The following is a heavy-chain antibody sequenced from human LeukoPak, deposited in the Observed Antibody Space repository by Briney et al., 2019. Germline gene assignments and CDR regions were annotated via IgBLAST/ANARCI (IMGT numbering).Heavy chain of an antibody. CDR2: ISSSSSYI. CDR1: GFTFSSYS. D-gene: IGHD3-10*01. Sequence: GGSLRLSCAASGFTFSSYSMNWVRQAPGKGLEWVSSISSSSSYIYYADPVKGRFTISRDSAKNSLYLQMNSLRAEDTAVYYCARDRRDSGSRYRRAFDIWGQGTMVTVSS. J-gene: IGHJ3*02. V-gene: IGHV3-21*01. CDR3: ARDRRDSGSRYRRAFDI.